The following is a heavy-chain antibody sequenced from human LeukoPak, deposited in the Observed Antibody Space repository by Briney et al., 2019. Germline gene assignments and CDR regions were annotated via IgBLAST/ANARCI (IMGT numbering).Heavy chain of an antibody. D-gene: IGHD2-15*01. CDR2: IYTSGST. CDR1: GGSISSYY. V-gene: IGHV4-4*07. CDR3: AREAYCSGGSCSREFDY. Sequence: SETLSLTCTVSGGSISSYYWSWIRQPAGKGLEWIGRIYTSGSTNYNPSLKSRVTMSVDTSKNQFSLKLSSVTAADTAVYYCAREAYCSGGSCSREFDYWGQGTLVTVSS. J-gene: IGHJ4*02.